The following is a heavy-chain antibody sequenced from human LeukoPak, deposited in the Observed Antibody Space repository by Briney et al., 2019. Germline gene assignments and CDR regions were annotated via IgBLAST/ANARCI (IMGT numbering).Heavy chain of an antibody. CDR3: ARGARVYSSSRPVDY. V-gene: IGHV4-34*01. Sequence: PSETLSLTCTVSGGSISSYHWSWIRQPPGKGLEWIGEINHSGSTNYNPSLKSRVTISVDTSKNQFSLKLSSVTAADTAVYYCARGARVYSSSRPVDYWGQGTLVTVSS. CDR2: INHSGST. D-gene: IGHD6-13*01. J-gene: IGHJ4*02. CDR1: GGSISSYH.